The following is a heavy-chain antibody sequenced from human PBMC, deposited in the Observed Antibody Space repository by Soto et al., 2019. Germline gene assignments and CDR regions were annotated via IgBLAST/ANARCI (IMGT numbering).Heavy chain of an antibody. CDR3: ARDPWREYSSSLEEDYYYGMDV. J-gene: IGHJ6*02. CDR1: GFTFSSYA. Sequence: QVQLVESGGGVVQPGRSLRLSCAASGFTFSSYAMHWVRQAPGKGLEWVAVISYDGSNKYYADSVKGRFTISRDNSKNXXYXPXXSLRAEDTAVYYCARDPWREYSSSLEEDYYYGMDVWVQGTTVTVSS. D-gene: IGHD6-6*01. V-gene: IGHV3-30-3*01. CDR2: ISYDGSNK.